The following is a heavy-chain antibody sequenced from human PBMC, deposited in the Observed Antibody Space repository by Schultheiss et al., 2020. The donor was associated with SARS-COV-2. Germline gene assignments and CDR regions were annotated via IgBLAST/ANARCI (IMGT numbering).Heavy chain of an antibody. CDR1: GYTFTSYD. J-gene: IGHJ6*02. Sequence: VSCKASGYTFTSYDINWVRQATGQGLEWMGWMNPNSGNTGYAQKFQGRVTMTRNTSISTAYMELSSLRSEDTAVYYCAKEYATVDCSSTRTCYYYYGMDVWGQGTTVTVSS. CDR3: AKEYATVDCSSTRTCYYYYGMDV. D-gene: IGHD2-2*01. CDR2: MNPNSGNT. V-gene: IGHV1-8*01.